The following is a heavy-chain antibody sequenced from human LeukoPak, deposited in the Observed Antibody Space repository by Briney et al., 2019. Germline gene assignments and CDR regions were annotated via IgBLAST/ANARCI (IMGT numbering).Heavy chain of an antibody. CDR3: ARSYYYDSSDDAFDI. Sequence: SVKVSCKASGGTFSSYAISWVRQAPGQGLEWMGRIIPILGIANYAQKFQGRVTITADKSTSTAYMELSSLRSEDTAVYYCARSYYYDSSDDAFDIWGQGTMVTVSS. V-gene: IGHV1-69*04. D-gene: IGHD3-22*01. J-gene: IGHJ3*02. CDR2: IIPILGIA. CDR1: GGTFSSYA.